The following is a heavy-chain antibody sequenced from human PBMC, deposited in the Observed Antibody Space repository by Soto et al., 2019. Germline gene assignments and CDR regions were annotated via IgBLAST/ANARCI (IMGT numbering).Heavy chain of an antibody. Sequence: PGGSLRLSCAASGFTFSSYAMSWVRQAPGKGLKWVSAISGSGGSTYYADSVKGRFTISRDNSKNTLYLQMNSLRAEDTAVYYCAKPENQYDYGSFDYWGQGTLVTVSS. CDR2: ISGSGGST. V-gene: IGHV3-23*01. J-gene: IGHJ4*02. D-gene: IGHD4-17*01. CDR1: GFTFSSYA. CDR3: AKPENQYDYGSFDY.